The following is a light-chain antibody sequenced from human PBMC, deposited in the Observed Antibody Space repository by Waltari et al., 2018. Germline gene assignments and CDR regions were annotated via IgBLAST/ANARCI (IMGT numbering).Light chain of an antibody. J-gene: IGKJ4*01. CDR1: QDITTF. Sequence: DIQMTQYPSSMSASVGDRVTITCQASQDITTFLNWYQQKPGQAPKLLIYEASNLETGVPSRFSGGGSGTDFTFTISSLQPEDIATYYCQQCDTLPLSFGGGTKVEIK. CDR3: QQCDTLPLS. V-gene: IGKV1-33*01. CDR2: EAS.